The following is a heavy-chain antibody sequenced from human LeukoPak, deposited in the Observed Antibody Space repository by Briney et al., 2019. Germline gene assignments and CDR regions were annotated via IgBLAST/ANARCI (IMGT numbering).Heavy chain of an antibody. Sequence: SETLSLTCTVSGGSISSYYWSWIRQPPGKGLEWIGYIYHSGSTYYNPSLKSRVTISVDRSENQFSLKLSSVTAADTAVYYCAREWSGGYDYWGQGTLVTVSS. V-gene: IGHV4-59*12. D-gene: IGHD5-12*01. CDR2: IYHSGST. CDR1: GGSISSYY. J-gene: IGHJ4*02. CDR3: AREWSGGYDY.